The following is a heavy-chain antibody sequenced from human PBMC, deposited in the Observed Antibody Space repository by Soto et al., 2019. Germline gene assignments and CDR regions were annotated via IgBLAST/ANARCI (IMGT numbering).Heavy chain of an antibody. J-gene: IGHJ5*01. V-gene: IGHV5-51*01. D-gene: IGHD3-16*02. CDR3: AITGPHYEGWGSSRNYFDP. Sequence: RGESLKISCKGSGHTFTTSWIAWVRQMPGKGLEWMGIIYPGDSDARYGPSFQGQVSISVDKSISTAFLQWSSLKASDTALYFCAITGPHYEGWGSSRNYFDPWGQGTRVTVSS. CDR2: IYPGDSDA. CDR1: GHTFTTSW.